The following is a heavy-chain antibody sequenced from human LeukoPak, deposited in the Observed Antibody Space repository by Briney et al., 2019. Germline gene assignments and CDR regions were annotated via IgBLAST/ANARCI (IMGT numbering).Heavy chain of an antibody. CDR1: GFTFSSFA. CDR3: AREGGEAVAGSFDC. Sequence: GGSLRLSCTASGFTFSSFAMNGVRKAPGRGGEWLSAISGSGRTTYYKGSVKGRFTNSRDDSKNPMYMQMNSLRAEDTGVYYCAREGGEAVAGSFDCWGQGTLVTVSS. V-gene: IGHV3-23*01. CDR2: ISGSGRTT. D-gene: IGHD6-19*01. J-gene: IGHJ4*02.